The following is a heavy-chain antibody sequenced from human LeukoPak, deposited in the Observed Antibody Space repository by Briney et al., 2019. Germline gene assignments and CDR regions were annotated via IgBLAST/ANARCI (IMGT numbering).Heavy chain of an antibody. V-gene: IGHV3-30*18. CDR1: GFTFDSSG. J-gene: IGHJ5*02. Sequence: GGSLRLSCAASGFTFDSSGMHWIRQAADKGPEWVAGISYNGEDKYYADSVKGRFTISRDNSKNTESLEMNSLRSEDTAIYYCAKSIATAGPDSYNWFDPWGQGTQVTVSS. CDR2: ISYNGEDK. CDR3: AKSIATAGPDSYNWFDP. D-gene: IGHD6-13*01.